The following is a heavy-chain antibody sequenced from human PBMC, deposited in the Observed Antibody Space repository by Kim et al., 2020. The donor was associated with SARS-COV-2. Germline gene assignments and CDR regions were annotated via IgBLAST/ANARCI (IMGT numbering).Heavy chain of an antibody. J-gene: IGHJ6*03. CDR1: GGSISSGGYY. CDR2: IYYSGST. D-gene: IGHD4-4*01. V-gene: IGHV4-31*03. Sequence: SETLSLTCTVSGGSISSGGYYWSWIRQHPGKGLEWIGYIYYSGSTYYNPSLKSRVTISVDTSKNQFSLRLSSVTAADTAVYYCAKLQFIQGTYYYYMDVWGKGTTVTVSS. CDR3: AKLQFIQGTYYYYMDV.